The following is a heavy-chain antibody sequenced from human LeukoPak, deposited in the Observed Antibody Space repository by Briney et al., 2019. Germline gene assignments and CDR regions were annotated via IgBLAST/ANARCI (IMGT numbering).Heavy chain of an antibody. CDR3: ARVYCSGGACNRYFFDF. CDR2: IGSSNVYT. Sequence: GGPLEFSCPPSGFPFSDSYISWIRQAPGKGREWISKIGSSNVYTNYADSVKGRFTISRDNADNSLFLQMDSLRAEDTAVYYCARVYCSGGACNRYFFDFWGQGTLVTVSS. D-gene: IGHD2-15*01. CDR1: GFPFSDSY. J-gene: IGHJ4*02. V-gene: IGHV3-11*06.